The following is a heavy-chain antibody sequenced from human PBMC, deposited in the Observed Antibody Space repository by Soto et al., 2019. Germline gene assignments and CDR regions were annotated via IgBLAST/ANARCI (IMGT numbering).Heavy chain of an antibody. CDR3: ARDDYDFWSGYYSHVPPQYYYHYYGMDV. V-gene: IGHV3-30-3*01. CDR1: GFTFSSYA. D-gene: IGHD3-3*01. Sequence: LRLSCAASGFTFSSYAMHWVRQAPGKGLEWVAVISYDGSNKYYADSVKGRFTISRDNSKNTLYLQMNSLRAEDTAVYYCARDDYDFWSGYYSHVPPQYYYHYYGMDVWGQGTTVTVSS. J-gene: IGHJ6*02. CDR2: ISYDGSNK.